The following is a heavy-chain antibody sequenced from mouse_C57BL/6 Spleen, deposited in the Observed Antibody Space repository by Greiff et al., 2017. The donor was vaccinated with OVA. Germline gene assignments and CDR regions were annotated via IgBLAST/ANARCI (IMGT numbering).Heavy chain of an antibody. D-gene: IGHD1-1*01. CDR3: ARSYGSSYPYYGDY. CDR1: GYTFTSYC. Sequence: QVQLQQPGAELVQPGASVKLSCKASGYTFTSYCMQWVKQRPGQGLEWIGEIGPSDSYTTSNHKFSGKATLTVDTSSSTAYMQLISLTSEDSAVYYSARSYGSSYPYYGDYWGQGTTLTVSS. CDR2: IGPSDSYT. V-gene: IGHV1-50*01. J-gene: IGHJ2*01.